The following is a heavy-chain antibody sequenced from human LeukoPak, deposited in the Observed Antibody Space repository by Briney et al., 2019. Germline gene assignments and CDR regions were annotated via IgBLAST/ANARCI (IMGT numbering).Heavy chain of an antibody. V-gene: IGHV4-59*08. D-gene: IGHD6-19*01. CDR1: GGSISLYY. CDR2: IYYSGSA. CDR3: ARLASSGGADCDY. J-gene: IGHJ4*02. Sequence: SETPSSNCPVSGGSISLYYWSWSRHPPGKGPEWIGYIYYSGSANYSLTLKRGNTITVDTSKNQFSLKMNSVTAADTAVYYCARLASSGGADCDYWGQGTMVTVSS.